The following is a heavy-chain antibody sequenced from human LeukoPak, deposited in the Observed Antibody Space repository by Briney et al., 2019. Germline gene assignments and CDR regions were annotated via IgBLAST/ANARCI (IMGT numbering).Heavy chain of an antibody. V-gene: IGHV3-53*01. D-gene: IGHD4/OR15-4a*01. CDR3: ARRAGAYSHPYDY. Sequence: GGSLRLSCAASGLTVSSNSMSWVRQAPGKGLEWVSFIYSGGSTYYADSVKGRFTISRDNSKNTLYLQMNSLRADDTAVYYCARRAGAYSHPYDYWGQGTLVTVSS. CDR1: GLTVSSNS. CDR2: IYSGGST. J-gene: IGHJ4*02.